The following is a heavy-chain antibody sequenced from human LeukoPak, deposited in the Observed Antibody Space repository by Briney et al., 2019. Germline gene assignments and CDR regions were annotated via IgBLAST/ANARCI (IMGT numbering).Heavy chain of an antibody. D-gene: IGHD3-22*01. CDR1: GFTFSSYS. CDR2: ISSSSSYI. Sequence: PGGSLRLSCAASGFTFSSYSMNWVRQAPGKGLEWVSSISSSSSYIYYADSVKGRFTISRDNAKNSLYLQMNSLRAEDTAVYYCARDDNTYDSSGYYLDYWGQGTLVTVSS. V-gene: IGHV3-21*01. J-gene: IGHJ4*02. CDR3: ARDDNTYDSSGYYLDY.